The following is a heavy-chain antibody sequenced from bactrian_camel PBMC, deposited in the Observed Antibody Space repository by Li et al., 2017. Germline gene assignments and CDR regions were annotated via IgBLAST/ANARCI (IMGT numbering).Heavy chain of an antibody. D-gene: IGHD2*01. J-gene: IGHJ4*01. CDR1: GFAVTNYA. V-gene: IGHV3S35*01. CDR3: STDPLTPVCD. CDR2: IRNFAQNT. Sequence: VQLVESGGGLVQPGGSLRLSCVASGFAVTNYAMSWVRQAPGKGLEWVSSIRNFAQNTYYSDSVKGRFTVSRDNAKDTVYLQIASLKPEDTATYYCSTDPLTPVCDWGQGTQVTVS.